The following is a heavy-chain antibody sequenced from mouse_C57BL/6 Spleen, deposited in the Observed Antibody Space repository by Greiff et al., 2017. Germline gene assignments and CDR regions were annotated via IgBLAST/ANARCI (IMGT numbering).Heavy chain of an antibody. CDR1: GFTFSDYG. D-gene: IGHD2-4*01. V-gene: IGHV5-17*01. Sequence: EVKLMESGGGLVKPGGSLKLSCAASGFTFSDYGMHCVRQAPEKGLEWVAYISSGSSTIYYADTVKGRFTISRDNAKNTLFLQMTSLRSEDTAMYYCARDDYDGAMDYWGQGTSVTVSS. CDR3: ARDDYDGAMDY. J-gene: IGHJ4*01. CDR2: ISSGSSTI.